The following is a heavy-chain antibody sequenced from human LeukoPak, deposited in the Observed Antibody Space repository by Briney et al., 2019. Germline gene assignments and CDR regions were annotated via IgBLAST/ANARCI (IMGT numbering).Heavy chain of an antibody. CDR3: ATIILLWSLDY. Sequence: SETLSLTCTVSGGSISSYYWSWIRQPPGKGLEWIGYIYYSGSTNYNPSLKSRVTISVDTSKNQFSLKLSSVTAADTAVYYCATIILLWSLDYWGQGTLVTVSS. D-gene: IGHD5-18*01. CDR2: IYYSGST. V-gene: IGHV4-59*01. CDR1: GGSISSYY. J-gene: IGHJ4*02.